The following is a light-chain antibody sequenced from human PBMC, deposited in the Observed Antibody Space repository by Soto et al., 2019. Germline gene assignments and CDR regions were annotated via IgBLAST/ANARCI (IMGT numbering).Light chain of an antibody. V-gene: IGKV3-20*01. CDR2: GAS. J-gene: IGKJ2*01. Sequence: EIVLTQSPGTLSLSPGERATLSCRASQSVSSSYLAWYQQKPGQAPRLLIYGASRRATGIPDRFSGSGSGTDFNLTISRLEPEDFAVYYCQQYGSSPYTFGQGNKLEIK. CDR3: QQYGSSPYT. CDR1: QSVSSSY.